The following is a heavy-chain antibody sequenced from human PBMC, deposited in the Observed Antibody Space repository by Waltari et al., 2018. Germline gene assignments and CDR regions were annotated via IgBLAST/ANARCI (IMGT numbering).Heavy chain of an antibody. Sequence: QVQLVQSGAEVKTPGSSMKVSCKTSGGTFTSYAVSWVRQAPGQGLEWMGGIVPLSGTSNDAQRFQDSVTFTADEPTGTAYMELSSLRSEDTAVYYCARVRGVMSTTVITPVFDSWGQGTLVTVSS. CDR1: GGTFTSYA. D-gene: IGHD4-17*01. CDR2: IVPLSGTS. J-gene: IGHJ4*02. V-gene: IGHV1-69*01. CDR3: ARVRGVMSTTVITPVFDS.